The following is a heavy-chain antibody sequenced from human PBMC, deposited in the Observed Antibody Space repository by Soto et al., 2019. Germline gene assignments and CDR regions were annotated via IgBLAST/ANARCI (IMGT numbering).Heavy chain of an antibody. D-gene: IGHD3-10*01. Sequence: PSETLSLTCTVSGGSISSYYWSWIRQPPGKGLEWIGYIYYSGSTNYNPSLKSRVTISVDTSKNQFSLKLSSVTAADTAVYYCARKGELFAPFDYWGQGTLVTVPQ. J-gene: IGHJ4*02. V-gene: IGHV4-59*01. CDR2: IYYSGST. CDR1: GGSISSYY. CDR3: ARKGELFAPFDY.